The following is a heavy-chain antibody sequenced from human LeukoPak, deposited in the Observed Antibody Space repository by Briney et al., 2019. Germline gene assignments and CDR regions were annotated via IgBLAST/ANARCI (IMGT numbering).Heavy chain of an antibody. D-gene: IGHD4-17*01. CDR2: IYHSGST. CDR1: GYSISSGYY. J-gene: IGHJ6*03. CDR3: ASSYGAEYYYYYMDV. V-gene: IGHV4-38-2*02. Sequence: SETLSLTCTVSGYSISSGYYWGWIRQPPGKGLEWIGNIYHSGSTYYNPSLKSRVTISVDTSKNQFSLKLSSVTAADTAVYYCASSYGAEYYYYYMDVWGKGTTVTVSS.